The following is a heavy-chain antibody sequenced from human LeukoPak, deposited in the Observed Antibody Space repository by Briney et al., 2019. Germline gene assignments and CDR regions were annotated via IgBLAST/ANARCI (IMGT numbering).Heavy chain of an antibody. CDR3: ANSRSGGRSLPTY. J-gene: IGHJ4*02. CDR2: ISGSGGST. V-gene: IGHV3-23*01. Sequence: GGSLRLSCAASGFTFSSYAMSWVRQAPGKGLEWVSAISGSGGSTYYADSVKGRFTISRDNSKNTLYLQMNSLRAEDTAVYYCANSRSGGRSLPTYWGQGTLVTVSS. CDR1: GFTFSSYA. D-gene: IGHD2-15*01.